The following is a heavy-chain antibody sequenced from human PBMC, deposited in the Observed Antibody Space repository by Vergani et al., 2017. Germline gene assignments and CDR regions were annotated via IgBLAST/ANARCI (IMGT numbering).Heavy chain of an antibody. V-gene: IGHV4-31*03. Sequence: QVQLQESGPGLVKPSQTLSLTCTVSGGSISSGGYYWSWIRQHPGKGLEWIGYIYYSGSTNYNPSLKSRVTISVDTSKNQFSLKLSSVTAADTAVYYCARGSRDGYKYYFDYWGQGTLVTVSS. CDR3: ARGSRDGYKYYFDY. J-gene: IGHJ4*02. D-gene: IGHD5-24*01. CDR2: IYYSGST. CDR1: GGSISSGGYY.